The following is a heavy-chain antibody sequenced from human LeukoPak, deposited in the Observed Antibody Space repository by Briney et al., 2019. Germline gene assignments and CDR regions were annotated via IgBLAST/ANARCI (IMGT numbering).Heavy chain of an antibody. V-gene: IGHV4-59*01. CDR1: GDSISSYY. J-gene: IGHJ2*01. Sequence: SETLSLTCTVYGDSISSYYWSWIRQPPGKGLEWIGYIYSSGSTKYNPSLKSRVTISVDTSKNQFSLSLSSVTAADTAVYYCAREPVCCYCDDSSGFYTSDWHFDLWGRGTLVTVSS. D-gene: IGHD3-22*01. CDR3: AREPVCCYCDDSSGFYTSDWHFDL. CDR2: IYSSGST.